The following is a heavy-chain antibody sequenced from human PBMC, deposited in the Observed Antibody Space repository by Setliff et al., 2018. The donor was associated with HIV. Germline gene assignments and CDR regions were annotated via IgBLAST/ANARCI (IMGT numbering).Heavy chain of an antibody. CDR2: ITGYNGNT. D-gene: IGHD5-12*01. CDR3: ARDVGRDGYCFDH. J-gene: IGHJ4*02. CDR1: GYIFTNYG. V-gene: IGHV1-18*01. Sequence: ASVKVSCKASGYIFTNYGISWVRQAPGQGLEWMGWITGYNGNTNYAEKFQGRVTMTIDTSTSTAYLELRSLRSDDTAVYYCARDVGRDGYCFDHWGQGTLVTVSS.